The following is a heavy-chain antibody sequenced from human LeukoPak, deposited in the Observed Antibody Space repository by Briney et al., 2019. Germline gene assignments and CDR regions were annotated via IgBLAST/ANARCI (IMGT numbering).Heavy chain of an antibody. V-gene: IGHV3-15*01. CDR2: IKSKTDGGTT. CDR1: GFTFSNAW. Sequence: GGSLRLSCAASGFTFSNAWMSWVRQAPGKGLEWVGRIKSKTDGGTTDYAAPVKGRFTISRDDSKNTLYLQMNSLKTEDTAVYYCTTDPIVVVPPAIQGAFDIWGQGTMVTVSS. CDR3: TTDPIVVVPPAIQGAFDI. D-gene: IGHD2-2*02. J-gene: IGHJ3*02.